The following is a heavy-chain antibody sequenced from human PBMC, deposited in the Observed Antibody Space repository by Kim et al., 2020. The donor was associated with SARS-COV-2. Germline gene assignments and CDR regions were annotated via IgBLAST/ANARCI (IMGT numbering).Heavy chain of an antibody. V-gene: IGHV4-34*01. CDR2: INHSGST. J-gene: IGHJ4*02. CDR1: GGSFSGYY. Sequence: SETLSPTCAVYGGSFSGYYWSWIRQPPGKGLEWIGEINHSGSTNYNPSLKSRVTISVDTSKNQFSLKLSSVTAADTAVYYCARETYMVRGFSLWGQGTLVTVSS. CDR3: ARETYMVRGFSL. D-gene: IGHD3-10*01.